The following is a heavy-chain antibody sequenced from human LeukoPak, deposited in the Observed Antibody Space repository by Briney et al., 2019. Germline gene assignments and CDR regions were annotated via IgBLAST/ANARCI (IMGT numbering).Heavy chain of an antibody. CDR2: INTNTGNP. V-gene: IGHV7-4-1*02. J-gene: IGHJ6*02. CDR3: ARDATTLWFGEYYYGMDV. D-gene: IGHD3-10*01. CDR1: GYTFTSYA. Sequence: ASVKVSCKASGYTFTSYAMNWVRQAPGQGLEWMGWINTNTGNPTYAQGFTGRFVFSLDTSVSTAHLQISSLKAEDTAVYYCARDATTLWFGEYYYGMDVWGQGTTVTVSS.